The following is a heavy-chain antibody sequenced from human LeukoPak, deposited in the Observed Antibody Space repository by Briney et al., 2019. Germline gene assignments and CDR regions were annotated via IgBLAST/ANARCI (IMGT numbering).Heavy chain of an antibody. J-gene: IGHJ4*02. Sequence: GWSLRLSCAASGFTVSSIYMRWGRQAPVKGLEWVSDLNWNGGSTGYADSVKGRFTISRDNAKNSLYLQMNSLRAEDTALYYCARDWFTRLGELSPDRAFDYWGQGTLVTVSS. CDR1: GFTVSSIY. CDR3: ARDWFTRLGELSPDRAFDY. D-gene: IGHD3-16*02. CDR2: LNWNGGST. V-gene: IGHV3-20*04.